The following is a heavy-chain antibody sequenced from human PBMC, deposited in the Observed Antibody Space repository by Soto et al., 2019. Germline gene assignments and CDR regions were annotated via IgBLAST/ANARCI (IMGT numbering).Heavy chain of an antibody. CDR3: ARESRRDDIVVVVAPTDYYGMDV. J-gene: IGHJ6*02. Sequence: QVQLQESGPGLVKPSQTLSLTCTVSGGSISSGGYYWSWIRQHPGKGLEWIGYIYYSGSTYYNPSLKSRGTISGDTSKNPFSLKLSSVPAADTAVYYWARESRRDDIVVVVAPTDYYGMDVWGQGTTVTVSS. D-gene: IGHD2-15*01. CDR2: IYYSGST. CDR1: GGSISSGGYY. V-gene: IGHV4-31*03.